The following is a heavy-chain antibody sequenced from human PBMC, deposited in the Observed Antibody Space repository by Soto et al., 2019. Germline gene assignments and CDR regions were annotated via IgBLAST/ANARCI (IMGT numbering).Heavy chain of an antibody. Sequence: SETLSLTCTVSGGSISSYYWSWIRQPPGKGLEWIGYIYYSGSTNYNPSLKSRVTISVDTSKNQFSLKLSSVTAADTAVYYCARDNYGDFFDYWGQGTLVTVSS. CDR1: GGSISSYY. CDR3: ARDNYGDFFDY. D-gene: IGHD4-17*01. J-gene: IGHJ4*02. CDR2: IYYSGST. V-gene: IGHV4-59*01.